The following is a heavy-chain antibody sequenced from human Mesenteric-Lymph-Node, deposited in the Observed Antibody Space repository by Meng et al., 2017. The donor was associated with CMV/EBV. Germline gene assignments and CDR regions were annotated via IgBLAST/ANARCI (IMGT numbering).Heavy chain of an antibody. V-gene: IGHV3-11*01. Sequence: GESLKISCAASGFTFSDYYMNWIRQAPGKGLEWISYISHSSNTVHYADSVRGRFTISRDNTKHSLYLRMDNVRVEDTAVYYCARDTPRGGFDYWGQGTLVTVS. CDR2: ISHSSNTV. CDR1: GFTFSDYY. J-gene: IGHJ4*02. CDR3: ARDTPRGGFDY.